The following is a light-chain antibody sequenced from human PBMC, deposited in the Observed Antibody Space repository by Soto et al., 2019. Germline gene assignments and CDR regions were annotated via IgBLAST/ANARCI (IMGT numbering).Light chain of an antibody. Sequence: EIVMTQSPATLSVSPGERATLSCRASQSVSSNLAWYQQKPGQAPRLLIYGASTRATGIPARFSGSGSGTDFTLTISSLQSEDFEVYYCQQYNNWPPAFGQGTKVEIK. CDR1: QSVSSN. CDR2: GAS. V-gene: IGKV3-15*01. J-gene: IGKJ1*01. CDR3: QQYNNWPPA.